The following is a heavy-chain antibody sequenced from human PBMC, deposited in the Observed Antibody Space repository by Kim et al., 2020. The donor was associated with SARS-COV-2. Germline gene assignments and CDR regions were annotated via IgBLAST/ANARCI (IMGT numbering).Heavy chain of an antibody. CDR3: ARYIAAANNWFDP. Sequence: GESLKISCKGSGYSFTSYWISWVRQMPGKGLEWMGRIDPSDSYTNYSPSFQGHVTISADKSISTAYLQWSSLKASDTAMYYCARYIAAANNWFDPWGQGTLVTVSS. D-gene: IGHD6-13*01. CDR2: IDPSDSYT. CDR1: GYSFTSYW. J-gene: IGHJ5*02. V-gene: IGHV5-10-1*01.